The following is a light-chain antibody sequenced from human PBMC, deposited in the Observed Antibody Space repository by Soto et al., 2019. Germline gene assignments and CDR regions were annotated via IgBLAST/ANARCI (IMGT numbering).Light chain of an antibody. V-gene: IGKV3-20*01. Sequence: PGERATLSCRSSQSLRRGDLACYQQIPGQAPGLLIYGASSRATGIPDGFSGSGSGTDFNLTVSRLAPEDFAVYYCHQYGTSPRTSGQGTKLAIK. CDR3: HQYGTSPRT. CDR2: GAS. CDR1: QSLRRGD. J-gene: IGKJ1*01.